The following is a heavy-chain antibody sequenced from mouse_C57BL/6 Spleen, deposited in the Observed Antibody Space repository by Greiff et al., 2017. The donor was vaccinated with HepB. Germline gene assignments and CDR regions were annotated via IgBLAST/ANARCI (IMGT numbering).Heavy chain of an antibody. J-gene: IGHJ3*01. CDR3: ARSECHDYAWFSY. V-gene: IGHV1-59*01. CDR1: GYTFTSYW. Sequence: QVQLQQPGAELVRPGTSVKLSCKASGYTFTSYWMHWVKQRPGQGLEWIGVIDPSDSYTNYNQTFKGKATLTVDTSSSTAYMQLSSLTSEDSAVYYCARSECHDYAWFSYWGQGTLVTVSA. D-gene: IGHD2-4*01. CDR2: IDPSDSYT.